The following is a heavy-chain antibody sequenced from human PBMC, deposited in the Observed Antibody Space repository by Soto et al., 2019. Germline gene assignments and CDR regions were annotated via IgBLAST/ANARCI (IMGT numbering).Heavy chain of an antibody. V-gene: IGHV5-51*01. Sequence: EVQLVQSGAEVKKPGESLKISCKDSGYRFTSYWIAWVRQMPGKGLEWMGIIYPGDSDTRYSPSFQGQVTISADKSTSSAFLQWSSLKASYTAMYYCARVRIQLGDFRSFDYWGQGTLVTVSS. CDR3: ARVRIQLGDFRSFDY. CDR2: IYPGDSDT. CDR1: GYRFTSYW. D-gene: IGHD1-1*01. J-gene: IGHJ4*02.